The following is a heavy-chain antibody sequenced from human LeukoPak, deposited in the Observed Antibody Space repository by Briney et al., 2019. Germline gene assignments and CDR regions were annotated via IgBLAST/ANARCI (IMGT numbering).Heavy chain of an antibody. Sequence: SQTLSLTCTVSGGSISSGGYYWSWIRQHPGKGLEWIGYIYYSGCTYYNPSLKSRITISVDTSKNQFSLKLSSVTAADTAVYYCARDRRGYFDYWGQGTLVTVYS. CDR2: IYYSGCT. CDR1: GGSISSGGYY. V-gene: IGHV4-31*03. J-gene: IGHJ4*02. CDR3: ARDRRGYFDY.